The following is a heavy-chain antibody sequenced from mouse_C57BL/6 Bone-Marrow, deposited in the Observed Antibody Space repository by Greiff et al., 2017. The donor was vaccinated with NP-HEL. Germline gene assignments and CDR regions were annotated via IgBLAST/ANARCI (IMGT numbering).Heavy chain of an antibody. D-gene: IGHD6-5*01. CDR3: MPNYFDY. J-gene: IGHJ2*01. CDR1: GFNIKDDY. V-gene: IGHV14-4*01. CDR2: IDPENGDT. Sequence: EVHLVESGAELVRPGASVKLSCTASGFNIKDDYMHWVKQRPEQGLEWIGWIDPENGDTEYASKFQGKATITADTSSNTAYLQLSSLTSEDTAVYYCMPNYFDYWGQGTTLTVSS.